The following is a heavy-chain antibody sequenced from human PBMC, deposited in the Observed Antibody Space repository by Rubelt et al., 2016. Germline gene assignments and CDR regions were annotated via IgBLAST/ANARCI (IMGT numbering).Heavy chain of an antibody. CDR3: ARDTRYSSSSNFDY. J-gene: IGHJ4*02. CDR2: MNPNSGNT. D-gene: IGHD6-13*01. V-gene: IGHV1-8*01. Sequence: QVQLVQSGAEVRKPGASVKVSCKASGYTFTSYDINWVRQATGQGLEWMGWMNPNSGNTGHAQKLQGRVTMTTDTSTSTAYMELRRLRSDDTAVYYCARDTRYSSSSNFDYWGQGTLVTVSS. CDR1: GYTFTSYD.